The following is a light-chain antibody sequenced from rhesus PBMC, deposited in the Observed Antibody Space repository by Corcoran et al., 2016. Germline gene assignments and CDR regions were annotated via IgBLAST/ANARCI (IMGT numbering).Light chain of an antibody. CDR2: KAS. CDR1: QSISSW. CDR3: QQYTSSPYS. Sequence: DIQMTQSPSSLSASVGDTVTITCRASQSISSWLDWYQQKPGKPPNLLIYKASSLQRGVPSRFSGSGYGTDVTLTISSLQSEDFATYYCQQYTSSPYSFGQGTKVQIK. J-gene: IGKJ2*01. V-gene: IGKV1-22*01.